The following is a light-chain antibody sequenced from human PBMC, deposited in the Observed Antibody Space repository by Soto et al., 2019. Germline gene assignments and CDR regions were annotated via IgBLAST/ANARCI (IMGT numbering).Light chain of an antibody. J-gene: IGKJ5*01. CDR1: QSISIY. V-gene: IGKV1-39*01. CDR2: GAS. Sequence: DIQMPESQSSLSASVGARVTITGRERQSISIYLNWYQLKPGKAPNLLMYGASYLKSGVLTRFSGSGSGADFTLTISSLQPEDFAIYYCQQTYTTPEITVGQGKRLENK. CDR3: QQTYTTPEIT.